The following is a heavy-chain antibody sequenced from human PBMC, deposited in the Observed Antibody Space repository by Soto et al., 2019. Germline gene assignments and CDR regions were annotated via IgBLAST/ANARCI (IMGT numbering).Heavy chain of an antibody. D-gene: IGHD1-26*01. CDR3: ARVRIVGSTTFDA. V-gene: IGHV4-30-4*01. CDR2: ISYSGST. J-gene: IGHJ4*02. Sequence: QVQLQESGPGLVKPSQTLSLTCTVSGGSIRSEDYYWSWIRQPPGKGLEWIGYISYSGSTAYKSSLRKRVIISVDTSKNQVSLKLNSATAADTAVYYCARVRIVGSTTFDAWGQGTLDTVSS. CDR1: GGSIRSEDYY.